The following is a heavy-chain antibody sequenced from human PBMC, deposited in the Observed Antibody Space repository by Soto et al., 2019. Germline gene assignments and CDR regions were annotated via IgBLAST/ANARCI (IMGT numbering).Heavy chain of an antibody. Sequence: ASEKVSCKASGYTFTGHYIHWVRQAPGQGPEWMGEIGPASGDTRYAQKFQGRVTMTRDTSITTVYMELNNLSPDDTAVYYCGRGRSGELVDFYWSRRTPETVSS. J-gene: IGHJ4*02. V-gene: IGHV1-2*02. D-gene: IGHD2-2*01. CDR3: GRGRSGELVDFY. CDR2: IGPASGDT. CDR1: GYTFTGHY.